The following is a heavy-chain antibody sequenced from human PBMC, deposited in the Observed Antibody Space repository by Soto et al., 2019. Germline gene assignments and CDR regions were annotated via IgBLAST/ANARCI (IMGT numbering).Heavy chain of an antibody. CDR3: AGDHRGYCSGGSCYSPFDY. D-gene: IGHD2-15*01. Sequence: QVQLVQSGAEVKKPGSSVKLSCKASGGTFSSYASSWVRQAPGQGLEWVGGLIPIFGTANYARKVQGRVTLTADESTSQAYRELSSLRSKDTAVYYCAGDHRGYCSGGSCYSPFDYWGQGTLVTVSS. V-gene: IGHV1-69*01. CDR1: GGTFSSYA. J-gene: IGHJ4*02. CDR2: LIPIFGTA.